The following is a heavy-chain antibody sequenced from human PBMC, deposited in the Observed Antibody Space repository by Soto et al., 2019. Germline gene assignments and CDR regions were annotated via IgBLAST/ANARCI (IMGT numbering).Heavy chain of an antibody. CDR3: ASGAYYYDSSGYYYY. Sequence: GRSLRLSCAASGFTFSSYSMNWVRQAPGKGLEWVSSISSSSSYIYYADSVKGRFTISRDNAKNSLYLQMNSLRAEDTAVYYCASGAYYYDSSGYYYYWGQGTLVTVSS. V-gene: IGHV3-21*01. J-gene: IGHJ4*02. CDR1: GFTFSSYS. CDR2: ISSSSSYI. D-gene: IGHD3-22*01.